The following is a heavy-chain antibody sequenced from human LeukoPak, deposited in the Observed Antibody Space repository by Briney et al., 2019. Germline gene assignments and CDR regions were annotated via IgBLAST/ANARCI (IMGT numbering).Heavy chain of an antibody. CDR3: ARHNYDYVWGSSYPDY. J-gene: IGHJ4*02. CDR1: GGSISSSSYY. CDR2: IYYSGST. D-gene: IGHD3-16*01. Sequence: SETLSLTCTVSGGSISSSSYYWGWIRQPPGKGLEWIGSIYYSGSTYYNPSLKSRVTISVDTSKNQFSLKLSSVTAADTAVYYCARHNYDYVWGSSYPDYWGQGTLVTVSS. V-gene: IGHV4-39*01.